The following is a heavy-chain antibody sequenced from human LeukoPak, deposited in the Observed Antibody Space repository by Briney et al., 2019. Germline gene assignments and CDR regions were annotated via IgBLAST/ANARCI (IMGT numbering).Heavy chain of an antibody. Sequence: GGSLRLSCAASGFTFSSYWMSWVRQAPGKGLEWVANIKQYGSEKYYVDSVKSRLTISRDNAKNSLYLQINSLRAQDTAVYYCARTRDNYYYMDVWGKGTTVTVSS. V-gene: IGHV3-7*01. CDR3: ARTRDNYYYMDV. CDR2: IKQYGSEK. J-gene: IGHJ6*03. CDR1: GFTFSSYW.